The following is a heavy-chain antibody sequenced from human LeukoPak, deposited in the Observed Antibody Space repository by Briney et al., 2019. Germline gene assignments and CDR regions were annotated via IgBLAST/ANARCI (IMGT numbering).Heavy chain of an antibody. V-gene: IGHV4-39*07. Sequence: PSETLSLTCTVSGASVSGDPYYWGWIRQPPGKGLEWIGNIYYSGSTYYNASLQSRVTISVDTSKNQFSLKLSSVTAADTAVYYCARGDYYGSGSYLPVYYYYYYMDVWGKGTTVTVSS. J-gene: IGHJ6*03. CDR3: ARGDYYGSGSYLPVYYYYYYMDV. CDR1: GASVSGDPYY. D-gene: IGHD3-10*01. CDR2: IYYSGST.